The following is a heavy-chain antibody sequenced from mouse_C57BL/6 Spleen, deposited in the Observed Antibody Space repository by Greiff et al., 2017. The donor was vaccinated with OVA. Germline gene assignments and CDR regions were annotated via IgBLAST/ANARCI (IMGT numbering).Heavy chain of an antibody. Sequence: VQLQQSGPELVKPGASVKISCKASGYAFSSSWMNWVKQRPGKGLEWIGRIYPGDGDTNYNGKFKGKATLTADKSSSTAYMPLRSLTSEDSAVYFCMAYYPGLADWGQGTLVTVSA. D-gene: IGHD2-10*01. CDR1: GYAFSSSW. J-gene: IGHJ3*01. V-gene: IGHV1-82*01. CDR3: MAYYPGLAD. CDR2: IYPGDGDT.